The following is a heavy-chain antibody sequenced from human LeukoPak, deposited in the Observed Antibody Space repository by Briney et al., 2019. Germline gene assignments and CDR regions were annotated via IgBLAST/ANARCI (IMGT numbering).Heavy chain of an antibody. V-gene: IGHV4-59*01. CDR1: GGSISSYY. CDR3: ARVGSASGRVWFDP. Sequence: PPETLSLTCTVSGGSISSYYWSWIRQPPGKGLEWIGYIYYSGSTSYNPSLKSRVTISIDTSKNQFSLKLSSVTAADTAVYYCARVGSASGRVWFDPWGQGTLVTVSS. CDR2: IYYSGST. D-gene: IGHD3-10*01. J-gene: IGHJ5*02.